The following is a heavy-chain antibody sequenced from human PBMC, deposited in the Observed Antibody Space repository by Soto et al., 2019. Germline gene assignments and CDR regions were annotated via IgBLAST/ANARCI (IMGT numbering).Heavy chain of an antibody. Sequence: QVQLVQSGAEVKKPGASVKVSCKASGYTFTSYDINWVRQATGQGLEWMGWMNPNSGNTGYAQKFQGRVTLTRNTTISTADMELSSLRSDDTDVYYCARPGFGELRGYYYYGMDVWGQGTTVTDSS. CDR3: ARPGFGELRGYYYYGMDV. CDR1: GYTFTSYD. J-gene: IGHJ6*02. CDR2: MNPNSGNT. D-gene: IGHD3-10*01. V-gene: IGHV1-8*01.